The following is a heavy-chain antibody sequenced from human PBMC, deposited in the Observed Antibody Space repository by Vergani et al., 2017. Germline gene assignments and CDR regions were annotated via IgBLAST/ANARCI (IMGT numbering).Heavy chain of an antibody. CDR3: ARAVSTTVGDPPGY. CDR1: GFTFSSYD. J-gene: IGHJ4*02. V-gene: IGHV3-13*01. CDR2: IGTAGDT. D-gene: IGHD4-23*01. Sequence: EVQLVESGRGLVQPGGSLRLSCAASGFTFSSYDMHWVRPATGKGLELVSAIGTAGDTYYPGSVKGRFTISRENAKNSLYLQRNSLRAGDTAIYYCARAVSTTVGDPPGYWGQGTLVTVS.